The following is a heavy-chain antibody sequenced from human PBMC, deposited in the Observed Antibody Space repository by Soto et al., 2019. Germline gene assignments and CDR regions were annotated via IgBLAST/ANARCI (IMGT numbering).Heavy chain of an antibody. Sequence: EVQLVESGGGLVQPGGSLRLSCAASGFTFSSYEMNWVRQAPGKGLEWVSYISSSGSTIYYADAVKGRFTISRDNAKNSLYLQMNSLRAEDTAVYYCARTKREAIVVVGRMDVWGQGTTVTVSS. CDR1: GFTFSSYE. CDR3: ARTKREAIVVVGRMDV. J-gene: IGHJ6*02. V-gene: IGHV3-48*03. CDR2: ISSSGSTI. D-gene: IGHD2-15*01.